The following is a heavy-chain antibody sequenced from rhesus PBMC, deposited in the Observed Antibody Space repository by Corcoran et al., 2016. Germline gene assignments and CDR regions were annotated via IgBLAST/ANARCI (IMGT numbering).Heavy chain of an antibody. CDR3: SRDAIALDV. D-gene: IGHD3-3*01. CDR2: ISGTSGST. Sequence: QVQLQESGPGLVKPSETLSLTCAVSGVSIPTNYWTWIRQSPGKGLEWIGYISGTSGSTRYNPSLQDRVTISKDTSENQFSLRLNFATAADTAVYYCSRDAIALDVWGRGLLVTVSS. CDR1: GVSIPTNY. J-gene: IGHJ5-2*02. V-gene: IGHV4-147*01.